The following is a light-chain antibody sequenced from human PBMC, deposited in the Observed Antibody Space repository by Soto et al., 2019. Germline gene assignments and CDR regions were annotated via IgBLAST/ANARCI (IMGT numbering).Light chain of an antibody. J-gene: IGLJ2*01. CDR2: EVS. CDR1: SSDVGTYNY. CDR3: SSYSSSSTVL. Sequence: QSVLTQPASVSGSPGQSITISCTGTSSDVGTYNYVSWYQQFPGKAPKVMIYEVSNRPPGVSSRFSGSKSGNTASLSISGLQAEDEADYYCSSYSSSSTVLFGGGTKLTVL. V-gene: IGLV2-14*01.